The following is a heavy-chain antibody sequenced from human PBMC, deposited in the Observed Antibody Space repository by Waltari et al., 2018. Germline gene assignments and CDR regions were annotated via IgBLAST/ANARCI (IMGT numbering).Heavy chain of an antibody. CDR3: AKAYGDYGNWYFDL. J-gene: IGHJ2*01. CDR2: ISWDGGST. CDR1: GFTFDDYA. V-gene: IGHV3-43D*03. D-gene: IGHD4-17*01. Sequence: EVQLVESGGVMVQPGGSLRLSCAASGFTFDDYAMHWVRQAPGKGLEWVSLISWDGGSTYYADSVKGRFTISRDNSKNSLYLQMNSLRAEDTALYYCAKAYGDYGNWYFDLWGRGTLVTVSS.